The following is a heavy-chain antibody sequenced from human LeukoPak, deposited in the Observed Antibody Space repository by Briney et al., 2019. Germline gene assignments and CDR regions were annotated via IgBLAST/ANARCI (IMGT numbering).Heavy chain of an antibody. CDR2: IYYSGST. CDR3: ARGRRNSYGQRNWFDP. V-gene: IGHV4-59*01. CDR1: GGSISSYY. J-gene: IGHJ5*02. Sequence: SETPSLTCTVSGGSISSYYWSWIRQPPGKGLEWIGYIYYSGSTNYNPSLKSRVTISVDTSKNQFSLKLSSVTAADTAVYYCARGRRNSYGQRNWFDPWGQGTLVTVSS. D-gene: IGHD5-18*01.